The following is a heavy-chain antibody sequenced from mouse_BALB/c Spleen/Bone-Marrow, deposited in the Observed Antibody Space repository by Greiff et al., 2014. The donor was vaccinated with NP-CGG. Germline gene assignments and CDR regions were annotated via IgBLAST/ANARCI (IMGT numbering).Heavy chain of an antibody. J-gene: IGHJ4*01. Sequence: EVQVVESGGDLVKPGGSLKLSCAASGFTFSSYGMSWGRQTPDKRLEWVATISSGGSNTYYPDSVKGRFTISRDNAKNTLYLQMSSLKSEDTAMYYCVRHQRYYAMDYWGQGTSVTVSS. CDR3: VRHQRYYAMDY. V-gene: IGHV5-6*01. CDR2: ISSGGSNT. CDR1: GFTFSSYG.